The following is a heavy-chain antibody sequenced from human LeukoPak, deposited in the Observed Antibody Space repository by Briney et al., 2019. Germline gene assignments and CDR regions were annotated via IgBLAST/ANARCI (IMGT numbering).Heavy chain of an antibody. CDR2: SRDKRNSYTA. CDR3: ARAGTVTTGYQNAMDV. J-gene: IGHJ6*04. CDR1: GVTLSDHH. D-gene: IGHD2-2*01. Sequence: PGGSLRLSCAASGVTLSDHHMDWVRQAPGKGLEWLCRSRDKRNSYTAEYAASVKGRFTISRDDSENALYLQMNSPKTEHTGVYYCARAGTVTTGYQNAMDVWGKGTTVTVSS. V-gene: IGHV3-72*01.